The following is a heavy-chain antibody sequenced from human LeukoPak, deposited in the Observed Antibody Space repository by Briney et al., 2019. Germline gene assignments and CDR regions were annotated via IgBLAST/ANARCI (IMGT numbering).Heavy chain of an antibody. CDR2: INWNGGST. D-gene: IGHD1-26*01. CDR1: GFTFDDYG. J-gene: IGHJ3*02. CDR3: ARLGVGATRDAFDI. V-gene: IGHV3-20*04. Sequence: GGSLRLSRAVSGFTFDDYGMSWVRQAPGKGLEWVSGINWNGGSTGYADSVKGRFTISRDNAKNSLYLQMNSLRAEDTALYYCARLGVGATRDAFDIWGQGTMVTVSS.